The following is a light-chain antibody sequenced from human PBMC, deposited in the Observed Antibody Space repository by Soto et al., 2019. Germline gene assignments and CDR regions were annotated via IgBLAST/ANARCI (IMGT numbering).Light chain of an antibody. CDR1: PREVGGYNY. CDR3: CSYAGSYTYV. Sequence: SVLSPPPSVSVSPGQSVTISFPRTPREVGGYNYVSWYQQHPGKAPKLMIYDVSKRPSGVPDRFSGSKSGNTASLTISGLQAEDEADYYCCSYAGSYTYVFGTGTKVTVL. CDR2: DVS. V-gene: IGLV2-11*01. J-gene: IGLJ1*01.